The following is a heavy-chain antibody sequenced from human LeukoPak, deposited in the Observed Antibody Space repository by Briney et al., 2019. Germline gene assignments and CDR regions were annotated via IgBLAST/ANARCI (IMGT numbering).Heavy chain of an antibody. J-gene: IGHJ5*02. CDR2: IWYDGSNK. CDR3: ARIRRFPNWFDP. CDR1: GFTFSSYG. D-gene: IGHD2-21*01. Sequence: GGSLRLSCAASGFTFSSYGMHWVRQAPGKGLEWVAVIWYDGSNKYYADSVKGRFTISRDNAKNTLYLQMNSLRAEDTAVYYCARIRRFPNWFDPWGQGTLVTVSS. V-gene: IGHV3-33*01.